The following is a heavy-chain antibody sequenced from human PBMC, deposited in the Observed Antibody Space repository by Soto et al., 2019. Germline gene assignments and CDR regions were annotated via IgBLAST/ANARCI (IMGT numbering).Heavy chain of an antibody. CDR3: ARHFHPERLRWFLRENWFDP. CDR1: GGSISSYY. D-gene: IGHD2-15*01. J-gene: IGHJ5*02. Sequence: SETLSLTCTVSGGSISSYYWSWIRQPPWKGLEWIGYIYYSGSTNYNPSLKSRVTISVDTSKNQFSLKLSSVTAADTAVYYCARHFHPERLRWFLRENWFDPWGQGTLVTVSS. V-gene: IGHV4-59*01. CDR2: IYYSGST.